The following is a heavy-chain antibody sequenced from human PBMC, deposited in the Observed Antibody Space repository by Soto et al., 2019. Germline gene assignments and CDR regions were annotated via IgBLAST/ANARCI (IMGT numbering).Heavy chain of an antibody. V-gene: IGHV3-64D*06. CDR2: VSTSGRST. Sequence: GGSLRLSCSASGFIFSESTIYWVRQVPGKGLEAISAVSTSGRSTYYTDSVKDRFTISRDNSKNTLFLQMGSLRPEDTAIYYCVKQAHGLDGVAFDYWGQGTQVTVSS. CDR1: GFIFSEST. D-gene: IGHD2-15*01. J-gene: IGHJ4*02. CDR3: VKQAHGLDGVAFDY.